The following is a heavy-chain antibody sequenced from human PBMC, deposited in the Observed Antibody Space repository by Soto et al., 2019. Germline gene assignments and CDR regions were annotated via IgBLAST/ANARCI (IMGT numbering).Heavy chain of an antibody. V-gene: IGHV3-30-3*01. CDR2: ISYDGSNK. CDR1: GFTFSSYA. Sequence: VGSLRLSCAASGFTFSSYAMHWVRQAPGKGLEWVAIISYDGSNKYYADSVKGRFTISRDNSKNTLYLQMNSLRAEDTAVFYCARTSTKDMYYAFWTCPVDYWGQGSLVTVS. CDR3: ARTSTKDMYYAFWTCPVDY. D-gene: IGHD3-3*01. J-gene: IGHJ4*02.